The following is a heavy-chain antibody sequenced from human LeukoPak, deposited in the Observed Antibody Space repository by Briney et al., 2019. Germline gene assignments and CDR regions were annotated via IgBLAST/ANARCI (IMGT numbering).Heavy chain of an antibody. CDR1: GYSISSGYY. CDR2: IYHSGST. V-gene: IGHV4-38-2*02. Sequence: PSETLSLTCTVSGYSISSGYYWGWIRPPPGKGLEWIGSIYHSGSTYYNPSLKSRVTISVDTSKNQFSLKLSSVTAADTAVYYCARELATSQNWFDPWGQGTLVTVSS. J-gene: IGHJ5*02. D-gene: IGHD1-1*01. CDR3: ARELATSQNWFDP.